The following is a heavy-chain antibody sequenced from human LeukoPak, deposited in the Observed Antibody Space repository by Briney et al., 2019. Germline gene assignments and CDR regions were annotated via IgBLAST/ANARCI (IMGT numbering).Heavy chain of an antibody. D-gene: IGHD3-9*01. J-gene: IGHJ4*02. V-gene: IGHV3-21*01. Sequence: GGSLRLSCAASGVTFGSYSMNWVRHAPGKGLEWVSSISRSSSYIYYADSVKGRFTISRDNAKNSLYLQMNSLRAEDTAVYYCAKGYFCWLLPYRWGQGTLVTVSS. CDR2: ISRSSSYI. CDR3: AKGYFCWLLPYR. CDR1: GVTFGSYS.